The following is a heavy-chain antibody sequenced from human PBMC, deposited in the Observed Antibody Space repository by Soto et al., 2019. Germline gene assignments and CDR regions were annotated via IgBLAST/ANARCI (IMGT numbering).Heavy chain of an antibody. Sequence: GASVKVSCKASGYAFASYGRHWVRQYHEQRLEWMGWINAANGDTKYSPKFPGRVTITRDTSASTAYMELSSLRSEDTAVYYCVRRHVLATGIDWFDPWGQGTLVTVSS. CDR2: INAANGDT. J-gene: IGHJ5*02. V-gene: IGHV1-3*01. D-gene: IGHD6-13*01. CDR3: VRRHVLATGIDWFDP. CDR1: GYAFASYG.